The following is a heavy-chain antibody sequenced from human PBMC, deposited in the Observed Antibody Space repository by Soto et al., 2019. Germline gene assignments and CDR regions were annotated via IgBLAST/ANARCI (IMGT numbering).Heavy chain of an antibody. D-gene: IGHD1-26*01. CDR2: IYHSGST. CDR3: ARVRGGSYGGTFDY. Sequence: SEILARTSPVSGGSNRRSNWRSWVRQPPGKGLEWSGEIYHSGSTNYNPSLKSRVTLSVDTSKNQFSLKLSSVTAAETAVYYCARVRGGSYGGTFDYWGQGSLVTVSS. V-gene: IGHV4-4*02. CDR1: GGSNRRSNW. J-gene: IGHJ4*02.